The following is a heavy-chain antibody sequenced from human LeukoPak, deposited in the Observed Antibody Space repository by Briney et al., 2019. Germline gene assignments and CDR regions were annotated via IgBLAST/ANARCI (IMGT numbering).Heavy chain of an antibody. Sequence: GGSLRLSCIASRFTFSYDPMHWVRQAPGKGLEYVSVISSDGGSTFYANSVKGRFTISRDNSKNTSYLQMVSLRAKDTAVYYCARGTGYYECWGQGTLVTVSS. CDR3: ARGTGYYEC. D-gene: IGHD3-9*01. J-gene: IGHJ4*02. CDR2: ISSDGGST. CDR1: RFTFSYDP. V-gene: IGHV3-64*01.